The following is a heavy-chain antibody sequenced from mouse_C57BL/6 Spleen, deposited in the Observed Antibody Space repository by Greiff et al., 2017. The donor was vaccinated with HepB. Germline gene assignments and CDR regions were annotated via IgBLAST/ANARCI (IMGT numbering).Heavy chain of an antibody. CDR2: IDPSDSYT. V-gene: IGHV1-69*01. CDR1: GYTFTSYW. J-gene: IGHJ1*03. CDR3: ARGGWYFDV. Sequence: QVQLQQSGAELVMPGASVKLSCKASGYTFTSYWMHWVKQRPGQGLEWIGEIDPSDSYTNYNQKFKGKSTLTVDKSSSTAYMQLSSLTSEDSAVYYCARGGWYFDVWGTGTTVTVSS.